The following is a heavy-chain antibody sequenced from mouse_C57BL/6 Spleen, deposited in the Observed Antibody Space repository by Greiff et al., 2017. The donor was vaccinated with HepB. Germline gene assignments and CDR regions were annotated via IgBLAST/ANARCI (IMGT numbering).Heavy chain of an antibody. Sequence: QVQLQQSGAELARPGASVKLSCKASGYTFTSYGISWVKQRTGQGLEWIGEIYPRSGNTYYNEKFKGKATLTADKSSSTAYMELRSLTSEDSAVYFCARERSTLFAYWGQGTLVTVSA. CDR1: GYTFTSYG. D-gene: IGHD5-1*01. CDR3: ARERSTLFAY. V-gene: IGHV1-81*01. J-gene: IGHJ3*01. CDR2: IYPRSGNT.